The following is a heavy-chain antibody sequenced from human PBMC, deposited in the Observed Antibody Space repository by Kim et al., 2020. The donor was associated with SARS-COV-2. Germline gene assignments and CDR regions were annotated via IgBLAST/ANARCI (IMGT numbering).Heavy chain of an antibody. V-gene: IGHV4-39*01. D-gene: IGHD3-10*01. Sequence: SETLSLTCTVSGGSISSSSYYWGWIRQPPGKGLEWIGSIYYSGSTYYNPSLKSRVTISVDTSKNQFSLKLSSVTAADTAVYYCARPASTRWFGEDWYFDLWGRGTLVTVSS. CDR2: IYYSGST. CDR3: ARPASTRWFGEDWYFDL. CDR1: GGSISSSSYY. J-gene: IGHJ2*01.